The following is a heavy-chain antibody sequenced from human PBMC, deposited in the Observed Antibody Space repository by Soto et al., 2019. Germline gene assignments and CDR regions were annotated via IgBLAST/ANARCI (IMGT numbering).Heavy chain of an antibody. J-gene: IGHJ4*02. V-gene: IGHV3-33*01. D-gene: IGHD4-17*01. CDR2: IWYDGSNK. Sequence: PGGSLRLSCAASGFTFSSYGMHWVRQAPGKGLEWVAVIWYDGSNKYYADSVKGRFTISRDNSKNTLYLHMNSLRAEDTAVYYCARDHQHGDYVFDYWGQGTLVTVSS. CDR3: ARDHQHGDYVFDY. CDR1: GFTFSSYG.